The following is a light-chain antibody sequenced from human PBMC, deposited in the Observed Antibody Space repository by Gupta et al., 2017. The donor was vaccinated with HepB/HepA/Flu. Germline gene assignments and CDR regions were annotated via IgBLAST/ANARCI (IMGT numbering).Light chain of an antibody. J-gene: IGKJ4*01. Sequence: EIVLTQSPATLSLSPGERATLSCRASQSVSGDLAWYQQKPGQAPRLRIYAASNGATGIRPRCSGSGDGTDFTLTISSLEPEDFAVYYCQQRINCRRSLTFGGGTKVEIK. CDR2: AAS. CDR1: QSVSGD. CDR3: QQRINCRRSLT. V-gene: IGKV3-11*01.